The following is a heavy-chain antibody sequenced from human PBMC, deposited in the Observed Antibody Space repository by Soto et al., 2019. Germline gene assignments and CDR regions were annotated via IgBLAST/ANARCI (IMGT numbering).Heavy chain of an antibody. CDR1: GGSFSGYY. V-gene: IGHV4-34*01. D-gene: IGHD3-22*01. CDR2: INHSGST. CDR3: ARVTGSDSSGYYYTPFDY. Sequence: SETLSLTCAVYGGSFSGYYWSWIRQPPGKGLEWIGEINHSGSTNYNPSLKGRVTISVDTSKNQFSLKLSSVTAADTAVYYCARVTGSDSSGYYYTPFDYWGQGTLVTVSS. J-gene: IGHJ4*02.